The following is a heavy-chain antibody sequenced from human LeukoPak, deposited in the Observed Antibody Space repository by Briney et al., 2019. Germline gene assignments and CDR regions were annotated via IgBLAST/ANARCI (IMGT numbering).Heavy chain of an antibody. Sequence: GGSLRLSCAASGFTVSINYMSWVRQAPGKWLEWVSMIYAGGSTYYADSVKGRFTISRDNSKNTLYLQMSSLRAEDTAVYYCASRLYGMDVWGQGTTVTVSS. CDR3: ASRLYGMDV. D-gene: IGHD2-21*01. V-gene: IGHV3-66*01. J-gene: IGHJ6*02. CDR1: GFTVSINY. CDR2: IYAGGST.